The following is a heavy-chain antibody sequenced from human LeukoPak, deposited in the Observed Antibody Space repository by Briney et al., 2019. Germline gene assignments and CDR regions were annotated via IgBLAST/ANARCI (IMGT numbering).Heavy chain of an antibody. CDR1: GFTFSSYA. CDR2: ISSNGGST. D-gene: IGHD6-13*01. J-gene: IGHJ6*02. Sequence: QTGGSLRLSCAASGFTFSSYAMHWVRQAPGKGLEYVSAISSNGGSTYYANSVKGRFTISRDNSKNTLYLQMNSLRAEDTAVYYCARAKVAAAGISWKVDYYGMDVWGQGTTVTVSS. V-gene: IGHV3-64*01. CDR3: ARAKVAAAGISWKVDYYGMDV.